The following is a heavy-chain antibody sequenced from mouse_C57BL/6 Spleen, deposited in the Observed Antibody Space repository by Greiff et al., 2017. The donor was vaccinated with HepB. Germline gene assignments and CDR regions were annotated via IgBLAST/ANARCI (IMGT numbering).Heavy chain of an antibody. Sequence: QVQLKQPGAELVKPGASVKLSCKASGYTFTSYWMHWVKQRPGQGLEWIGMIHPNSGSTNYNEKFKSKATLTVDKSSSTAYMQLSSLTSEDSAVYYCAIYYYGSSPAWFAYWGQGTLVTVSA. J-gene: IGHJ3*01. CDR1: GYTFTSYW. V-gene: IGHV1-64*01. D-gene: IGHD1-1*01. CDR3: AIYYYGSSPAWFAY. CDR2: IHPNSGST.